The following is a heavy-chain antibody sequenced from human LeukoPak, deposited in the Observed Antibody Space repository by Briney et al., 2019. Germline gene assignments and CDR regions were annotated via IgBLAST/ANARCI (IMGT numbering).Heavy chain of an antibody. V-gene: IGHV3-23*01. CDR1: GFTFSSYA. Sequence: GGSLRLSCAVSGFTFSSYAMNWVRQAPGKGLEWVSGISGSGAGTYYADSVKGRFTISRDNSKNTLYLQMNSLRAEDTAVYYCAKDLEKENYYDSTSYWGQGTLVTVSS. CDR3: AKDLEKENYYDSTSY. J-gene: IGHJ4*02. CDR2: ISGSGAGT. D-gene: IGHD3-22*01.